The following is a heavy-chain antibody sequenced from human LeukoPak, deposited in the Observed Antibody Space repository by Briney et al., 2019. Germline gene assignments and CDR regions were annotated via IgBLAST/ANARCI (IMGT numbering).Heavy chain of an antibody. CDR1: GFTFSSYW. Sequence: GGSLRLSCAASGFTFSSYWMNWARQAPGKGLEWVSAISGSGGSTYYADSVKGRFTISRDNSKNTLYLQMNSLRAEDTAVYYCAKSIAASKPDYWGQGTLVTVSS. D-gene: IGHD6-13*01. J-gene: IGHJ4*02. CDR2: ISGSGGST. V-gene: IGHV3-23*01. CDR3: AKSIAASKPDY.